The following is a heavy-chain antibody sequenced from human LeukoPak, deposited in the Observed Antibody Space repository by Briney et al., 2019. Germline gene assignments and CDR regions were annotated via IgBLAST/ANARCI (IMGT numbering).Heavy chain of an antibody. Sequence: GGSLRLSCAASGFTFSSYGMHWVRQAPGKGLEWVAVISYDGSNKYYADSVKGRFTISRDNSKNTLYLQMNSLRAEDTAVYYCAKDLGAVVLAAMGLDYWGQGTLVTVSS. V-gene: IGHV3-30*18. CDR3: AKDLGAVVLAAMGLDY. D-gene: IGHD2-2*01. CDR2: ISYDGSNK. CDR1: GFTFSSYG. J-gene: IGHJ4*02.